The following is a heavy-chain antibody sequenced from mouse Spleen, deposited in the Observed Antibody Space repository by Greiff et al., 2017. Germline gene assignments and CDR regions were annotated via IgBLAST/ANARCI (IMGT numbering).Heavy chain of an antibody. V-gene: IGHV7-3*02. CDR2: IRNKANGYTT. J-gene: IGHJ4*01. Sequence: EVKLVESGGGLVQPGGSLRLSCATSGFTFTDYYMSWVRQPPGKALEWLGFIRNKANGYTTEYSASVKGRFTISRDNSQSILYLQMNTLRAEDSATYYCARDTDGYFPYYYAMDYWGQGTSVTVSS. CDR1: GFTFTDYY. D-gene: IGHD2-3*01. CDR3: ARDTDGYFPYYYAMDY.